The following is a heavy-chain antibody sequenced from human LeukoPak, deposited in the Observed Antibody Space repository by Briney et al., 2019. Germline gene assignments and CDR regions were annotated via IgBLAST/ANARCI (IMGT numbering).Heavy chain of an antibody. CDR1: GFTFSSYE. J-gene: IGHJ6*03. CDR2: ISSSNSMI. Sequence: GGSLRLSCAASGFTFSSYEMNWVRQAPGKGLEWVSYISSSNSMIYYAGSVKGRFTISRDNAKNSLYLQMNSLRAEDTAVYYCARARGAYYYDSSGYYYEAYYYYYMDVWGKGTTVTVSS. D-gene: IGHD3-22*01. V-gene: IGHV3-48*03. CDR3: ARARGAYYYDSSGYYYEAYYYYYMDV.